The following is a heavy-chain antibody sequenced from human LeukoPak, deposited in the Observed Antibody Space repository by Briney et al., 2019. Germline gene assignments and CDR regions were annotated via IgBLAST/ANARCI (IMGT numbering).Heavy chain of an antibody. CDR1: GFIFRSYW. V-gene: IGHV3-7*03. CDR2: IKEDGSEK. CDR3: VRDFFVSSYGLDV. Sequence: PGGSLRLSCAASGFIFRSYWMSWVRQAPGKGLEWVANIKEDGSEKNYVDSVKGRFTISRDNAKNSLYLQMNSLRAEDTAVYYCVRDFFVSSYGLDVWGQGTTVTDSS. J-gene: IGHJ6*02. D-gene: IGHD3-10*01.